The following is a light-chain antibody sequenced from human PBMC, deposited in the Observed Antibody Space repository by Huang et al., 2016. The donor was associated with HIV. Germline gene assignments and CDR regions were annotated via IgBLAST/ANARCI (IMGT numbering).Light chain of an antibody. V-gene: IGKV3-11*01. J-gene: IGKJ5*01. CDR3: QQRKYWPPIT. Sequence: ETVLTQSPATLSLSPGERATLSCRASQSVNSYLAWYQQQPGQTPRLLIYDASNRATGIPASFSGSGSGTDFTRTISSLEPEDFAVYYCQQRKYWPPITFGQGTRLEIK. CDR1: QSVNSY. CDR2: DAS.